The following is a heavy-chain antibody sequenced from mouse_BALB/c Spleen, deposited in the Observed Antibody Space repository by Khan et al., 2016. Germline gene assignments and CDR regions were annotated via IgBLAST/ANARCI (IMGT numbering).Heavy chain of an antibody. CDR3: ARYDGNYYAMDY. CDR1: GYAFTNYL. V-gene: IGHV1-54*01. D-gene: IGHD2-3*01. CDR2: INTGSGGT. Sequence: QVQLQQSGAELVRPGTSVKVSCKASGYAFTNYLIEWVKQRPGQGLEWIGVINTGSGGTNYNEKFKGKATLNADKSSSTAYMQLSSLTSDDSAVYFCARYDGNYYAMDYWGQGTSVTVSS. J-gene: IGHJ4*01.